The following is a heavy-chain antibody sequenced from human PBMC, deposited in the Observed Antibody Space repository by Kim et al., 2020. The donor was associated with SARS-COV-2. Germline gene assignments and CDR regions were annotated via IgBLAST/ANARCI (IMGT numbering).Heavy chain of an antibody. CDR2: IWYDGSNK. CDR1: GFTFSSYG. Sequence: GGSLRLSCAASGFTFSSYGMHWVRQAPGKGLEWVAVIWYDGSNKYYADSVKGRFTISRDNSKNTLYLQMNSLRAEDTAVYYCARDELQLPGVYWGQGTLVTVSS. D-gene: IGHD5-12*01. J-gene: IGHJ4*02. V-gene: IGHV3-33*08. CDR3: ARDELQLPGVY.